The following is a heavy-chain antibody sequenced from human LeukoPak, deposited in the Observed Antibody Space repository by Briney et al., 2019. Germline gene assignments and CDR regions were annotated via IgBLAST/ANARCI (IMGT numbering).Heavy chain of an antibody. Sequence: PGGSLRLSCGASAFTFSSYAMSWVRQAPGKGLKWVSAISGSGGSTYYADSVQGRFTISRDNSKNTLYLQMNSPRAEDTAVYYCAKDGVRTIVRGVFDYWGQGTLVTVSS. D-gene: IGHD3-10*01. J-gene: IGHJ4*02. CDR1: AFTFSSYA. CDR2: ISGSGGST. V-gene: IGHV3-23*01. CDR3: AKDGVRTIVRGVFDY.